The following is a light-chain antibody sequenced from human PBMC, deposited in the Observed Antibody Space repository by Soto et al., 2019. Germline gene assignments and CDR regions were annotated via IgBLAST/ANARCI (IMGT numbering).Light chain of an antibody. V-gene: IGLV1-51*01. J-gene: IGLJ2*01. Sequence: QSVLTQPPSVSAAPGQKVTISCSGSSANIGSNYVSWYQHIPGTAPTLVIYDSDKRPSEIPDRFSGSKSGTSATLDITGLQTGDEADYYCGAWDGSVSVVLFGGGTKLTVL. CDR3: GAWDGSVSVVL. CDR1: SANIGSNY. CDR2: DSD.